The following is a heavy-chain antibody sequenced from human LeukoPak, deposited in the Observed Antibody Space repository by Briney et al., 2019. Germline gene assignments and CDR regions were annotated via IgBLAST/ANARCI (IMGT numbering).Heavy chain of an antibody. Sequence: SETLSLTCTVSGGSISSGGYYCSCIRQHPGKGLEWIGYIYYSGSTYYNPSFKSRVTISVDTSKNQFSLKVSSVTAADRAVYYCVRGEAGCCGTTSNYYYGMDVWGQGTTVTVSS. CDR2: IYYSGST. J-gene: IGHJ6*02. CDR3: VRGEAGCCGTTSNYYYGMDV. D-gene: IGHD2/OR15-2a*01. V-gene: IGHV4-31*03. CDR1: GGSISSGGYY.